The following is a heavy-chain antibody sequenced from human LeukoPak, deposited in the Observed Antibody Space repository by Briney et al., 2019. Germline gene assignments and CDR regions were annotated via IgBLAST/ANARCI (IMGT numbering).Heavy chain of an antibody. CDR3: ARVQSAAMGRYHFDY. CDR1: GYTFTSYD. D-gene: IGHD2-2*01. Sequence: ASVKVSCKASGYTFTSYDINWVRQAPGQGLEWMGWISGNKGNTKYAQKLQDRVTMTTDTSTSTAYMELRSLRSDDTAVYYCARVQSAAMGRYHFDYWGQGTLVTVSS. V-gene: IGHV1-18*01. J-gene: IGHJ4*02. CDR2: ISGNKGNT.